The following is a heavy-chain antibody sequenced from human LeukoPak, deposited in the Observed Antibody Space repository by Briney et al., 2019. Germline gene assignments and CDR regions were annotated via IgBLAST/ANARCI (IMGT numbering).Heavy chain of an antibody. CDR3: ARVAQPPHYDYVWGSYRYSSFDY. CDR2: TSRSGDTM. J-gene: IGHJ4*02. V-gene: IGHV3-11*01. Sequence: GGSLRLSCAASGFTFSDYYMSWIRQAPGKGLEWVSYTSRSGDTMYYADSVRGRFAISRDNVKNSLYLQMNSLRAEDTAVYYCARVAQPPHYDYVWGSYRYSSFDYWGQGTLVPVSS. CDR1: GFTFSDYY. D-gene: IGHD3-16*02.